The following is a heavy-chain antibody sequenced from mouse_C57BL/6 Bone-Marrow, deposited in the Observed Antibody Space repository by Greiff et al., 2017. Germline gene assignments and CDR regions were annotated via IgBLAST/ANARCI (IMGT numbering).Heavy chain of an antibody. CDR1: GFNIKDAY. V-gene: IGHV14-4*01. J-gene: IGHJ3*01. Sequence: VQLKESGAELVRPGASVKLSCTASGFNIKDAYMHWVKQRPEQGLEWIGWLDPANGDTAYASKFQGKATITADTSSNTAYMQLSSLTSEDTAVYYCTTSPLFAYWGQGTLVTVSA. CDR2: LDPANGDT. CDR3: TTSPLFAY.